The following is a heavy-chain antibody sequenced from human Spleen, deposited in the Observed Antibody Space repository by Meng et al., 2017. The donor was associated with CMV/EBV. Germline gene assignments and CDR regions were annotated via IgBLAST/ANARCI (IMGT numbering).Heavy chain of an antibody. Sequence: WVRQAPGKGLEWIGNIYYSGRTYYNPSLKSRVTISVDKSKNQFSLKLTSVTAADTALYYCARGEATDMVVSLFDYWGQGTLVTVSS. J-gene: IGHJ4*02. V-gene: IGHV4-39*07. CDR3: ARGEATDMVVSLFDY. CDR2: IYYSGRT. D-gene: IGHD4-23*01.